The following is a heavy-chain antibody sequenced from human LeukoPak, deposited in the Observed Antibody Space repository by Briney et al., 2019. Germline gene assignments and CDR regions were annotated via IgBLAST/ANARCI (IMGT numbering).Heavy chain of an antibody. CDR2: ISRTSAYI. J-gene: IGHJ4*02. V-gene: IGHV3-21*01. CDR3: ARDERRYCSDSSCYPGDY. Sequence: GGSLRLSCAASGFTFSSYAMKWVRQAPGKGLEWVSAISRTSAYIYYSDSVKGRFTISRDNAKNSVYLQIDSLRAEDTAVYYCARDERRYCSDSSCYPGDYWGQGTLVTVSS. D-gene: IGHD2-2*01. CDR1: GFTFSSYA.